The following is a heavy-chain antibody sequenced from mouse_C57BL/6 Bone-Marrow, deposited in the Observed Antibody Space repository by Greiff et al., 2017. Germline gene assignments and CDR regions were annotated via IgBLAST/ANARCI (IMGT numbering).Heavy chain of an antibody. CDR1: GYSITSGYY. CDR3: ASPAYDYDGYWYFDV. Sequence: EVQLQQSGPGLVKPSQSLSLTCSVTGYSITSGYYWNWIRQFPGNKLEWMGYISYDGSNNYNPSLKNRISITRDTSKNQFFLKLNSVTTEDTATYYCASPAYDYDGYWYFDVWGTGTTVTVSS. D-gene: IGHD2-4*01. J-gene: IGHJ1*03. CDR2: ISYDGSN. V-gene: IGHV3-6*01.